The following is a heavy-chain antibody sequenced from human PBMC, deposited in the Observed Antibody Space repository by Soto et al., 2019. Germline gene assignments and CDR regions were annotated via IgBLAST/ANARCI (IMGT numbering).Heavy chain of an antibody. CDR1: GGTFSTYA. Sequence: SVKVSCKASGGTFSTYAINWVRQAPGQGLEWMGGIIPIFDTANYAQTFQGRVTITADESTSTAYMELSSLRSEDTAVYYCARERSGNSSGYYASDAFDIWGQGTMVTVSS. CDR2: IIPIFDTA. J-gene: IGHJ3*02. D-gene: IGHD3-22*01. CDR3: ARERSGNSSGYYASDAFDI. V-gene: IGHV1-69*13.